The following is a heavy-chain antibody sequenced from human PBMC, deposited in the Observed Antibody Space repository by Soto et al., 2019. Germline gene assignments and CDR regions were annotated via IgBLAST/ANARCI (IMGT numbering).Heavy chain of an antibody. D-gene: IGHD6-19*01. CDR2: INPSGGST. V-gene: IGHV1-46*01. CDR3: ARDVAVAPTADYYGMDV. Sequence: ASVKVSCKTSGYTFTSYYMHWVRQAPGQGLEWMGIINPSGGSTSYAQKFQGRVTMTRDTSTSTVYMELSSLRSEDTAVYYCARDVAVAPTADYYGMDVWGQGTTVTVSS. CDR1: GYTFTSYY. J-gene: IGHJ6*02.